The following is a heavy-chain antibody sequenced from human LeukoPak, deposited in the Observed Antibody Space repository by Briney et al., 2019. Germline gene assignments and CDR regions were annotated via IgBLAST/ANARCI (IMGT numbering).Heavy chain of an antibody. J-gene: IGHJ4*02. CDR2: ISYDGSNK. CDR3: ANENYYDSSGYLDY. CDR1: GFTFSSYG. Sequence: GGSLRLSCAASGFTFSSYGMHWVRQAPGKGLEWVAVISYDGSNKYYADSVKGRFTISRDNSMNTLYPQMNSLRAEDTAVYYCANENYYDSSGYLDYWGQGTLVTVSS. D-gene: IGHD3-22*01. V-gene: IGHV3-30*18.